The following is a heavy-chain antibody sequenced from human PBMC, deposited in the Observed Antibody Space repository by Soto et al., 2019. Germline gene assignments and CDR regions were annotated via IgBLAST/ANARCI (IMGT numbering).Heavy chain of an antibody. J-gene: IGHJ4*02. CDR2: IYYSGST. CDR1: GGSFSNDDYY. CDR3: ARARYAYFDY. V-gene: IGHV4-30-4*01. D-gene: IGHD1-1*01. Sequence: SETLSLTCTISGGSFSNDDYYWSWIRQPPGKGLEWIGYIYYSGSTNSNPSLKSLVTQSVDTSKKQFSLTLRSVTAADTAVYYCARARYAYFDYWGQGTLVTVSS.